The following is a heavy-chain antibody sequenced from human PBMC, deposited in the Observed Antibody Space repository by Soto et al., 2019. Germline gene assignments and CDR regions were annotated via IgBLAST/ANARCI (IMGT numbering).Heavy chain of an antibody. CDR2: IYYSGST. D-gene: IGHD3-22*01. J-gene: IGHJ4*02. CDR1: GGSISSGGYY. CDR3: ARADYYDSSGYRFDY. Sequence: SETLSLTCTVSGGSISSGGYYWSWIRQHPGKGLEWIGYIYYSGSTYYNPSLKSRVTISVDTSKNQFSLKLSSVTAADTAVYYCARADYYDSSGYRFDYWGQGTLVTVSS. V-gene: IGHV4-31*03.